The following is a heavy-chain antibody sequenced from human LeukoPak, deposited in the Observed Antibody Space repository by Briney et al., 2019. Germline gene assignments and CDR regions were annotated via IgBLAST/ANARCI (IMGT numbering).Heavy chain of an antibody. V-gene: IGHV1-2*02. CDR1: GYTFTGYY. Sequence: ASVKVSCKASGYTFTGYYMHWVRQAPGQGLEWMGWINPTSGDTNYVQKFQGRVIMTRDTSTSTAYMELSRVRSDDTAVYYCARGDGDGPARRAFDIWGQGTMVTVSS. D-gene: IGHD7-27*01. CDR3: ARGDGDGPARRAFDI. J-gene: IGHJ3*02. CDR2: INPTSGDT.